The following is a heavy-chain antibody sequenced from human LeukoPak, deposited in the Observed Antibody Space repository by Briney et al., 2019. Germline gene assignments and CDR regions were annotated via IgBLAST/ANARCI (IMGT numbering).Heavy chain of an antibody. CDR3: ARDRPFYGSGSYYNADY. V-gene: IGHV1-18*01. D-gene: IGHD3-10*01. J-gene: IGHJ4*02. Sequence: ASVKVSCKASGYTFTSYGISWVRQAPGQGLEWMGWISAYNGNTNYAQKLQGRVTMTTDTSTSTAYMELRSLRSDDTAVYYCARDRPFYGSGSYYNADYWGQGTLVTVSS. CDR2: ISAYNGNT. CDR1: GYTFTSYG.